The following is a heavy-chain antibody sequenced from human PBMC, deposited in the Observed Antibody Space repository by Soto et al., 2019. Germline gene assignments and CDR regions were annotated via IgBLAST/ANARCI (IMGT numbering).Heavy chain of an antibody. V-gene: IGHV3-23*01. J-gene: IGHJ4*02. CDR2: ISGSGGST. Sequence: GGSLRLSCAASGFTFSSYAMSWVRQAPGKGLEWVSAISGSGGSTYYADSVKGRFTISRDNSKNTLYLQMNSLRAEDTAVYYCAKDYCSSTSCYYFDYWGQGTLVTVSS. D-gene: IGHD2-2*01. CDR1: GFTFSSYA. CDR3: AKDYCSSTSCYYFDY.